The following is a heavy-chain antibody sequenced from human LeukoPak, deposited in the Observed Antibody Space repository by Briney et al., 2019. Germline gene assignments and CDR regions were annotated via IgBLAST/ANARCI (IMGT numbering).Heavy chain of an antibody. CDR2: VYLDASDT. D-gene: IGHD2-2*01. CDR1: GYSFTTYW. Sequence: GGSLKISCMGSGYSFTTYWIAWVRQMTGKGMDWMGFVYLDASDTRYSPPFQGQVTLSADKSLTTTYLQWSSLKASYTAMYYSAIHLYCSSNTCYWMDVWGQGTTVTVSS. V-gene: IGHV5-51*01. J-gene: IGHJ6*02. CDR3: AIHLYCSSNTCYWMDV.